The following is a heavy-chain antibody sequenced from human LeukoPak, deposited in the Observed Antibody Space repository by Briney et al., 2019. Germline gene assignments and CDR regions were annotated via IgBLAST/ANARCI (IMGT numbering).Heavy chain of an antibody. CDR2: INTDASST. J-gene: IGHJ3*02. CDR3: ARALPAFNI. CDR1: GFTFSPYW. D-gene: IGHD2-15*01. Sequence: GGSLRLSCAASGFTFSPYWMHWVRQAPGKGLVWVSRINTDASSTNYADSVKGRFTISRDNAKNTLYLQMNSLRAEDTAVYYCARALPAFNIWGQGTMVTVSS. V-gene: IGHV3-74*01.